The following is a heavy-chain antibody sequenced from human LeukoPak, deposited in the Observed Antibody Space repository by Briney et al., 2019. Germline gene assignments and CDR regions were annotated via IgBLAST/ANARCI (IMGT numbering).Heavy chain of an antibody. D-gene: IGHD3-10*01. CDR2: ISSASTYI. CDR1: GFTFCSYS. J-gene: IGHJ4*02. Sequence: GGSLRLSCAPSGFTFCSYSMNWVPEAPGRGLEWVSSISSASTYIYYADSVKGRFTISRDYAKNLLYLQMNSLRVEDTAVYYCARDHGIPGSGSYKFDYWGQGTLVTVSS. CDR3: ARDHGIPGSGSYKFDY. V-gene: IGHV3-21*06.